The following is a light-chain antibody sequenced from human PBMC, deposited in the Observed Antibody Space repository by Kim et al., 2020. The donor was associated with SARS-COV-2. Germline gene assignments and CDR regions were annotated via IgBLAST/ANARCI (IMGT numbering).Light chain of an antibody. V-gene: IGLV3-1*01. J-gene: IGLJ1*01. CDR1: KCGDKY. CDR2: QDN. CDR3: QAWDSSTHNYV. Sequence: PGQTASITCSGYKCGDKYVSWYQQKPGQSPVVVIYQDNRRPSGIPERFSGSNSGNTATLTISGTQAMDEADYYCQAWDSSTHNYVFGAGTKVTVL.